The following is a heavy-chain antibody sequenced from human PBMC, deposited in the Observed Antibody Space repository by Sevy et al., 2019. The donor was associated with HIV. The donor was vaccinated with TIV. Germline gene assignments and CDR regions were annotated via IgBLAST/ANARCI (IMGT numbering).Heavy chain of an antibody. J-gene: IGHJ4*02. CDR2: IIPIFGTA. CDR1: GGTFSSYA. V-gene: IGHV1-69*13. CDR3: ARGGITMVRGTRGGYDY. Sequence: ASVNVSCKASGGTFSSYAISWVRQAPGQGLEWMGGIIPIFGTANYAQKFQGRVTITADESTSTAYMELSSLRSEDTAVYYCARGGITMVRGTRGGYDYWGQGTLVTVSS. D-gene: IGHD3-10*01.